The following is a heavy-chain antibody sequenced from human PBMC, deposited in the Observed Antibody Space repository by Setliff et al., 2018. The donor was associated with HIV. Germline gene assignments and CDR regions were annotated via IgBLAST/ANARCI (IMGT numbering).Heavy chain of an antibody. CDR2: TYYNSRWNY. J-gene: IGHJ4*02. V-gene: IGHV6-1*01. D-gene: IGHD3-10*01. Sequence: PSQTLSLTCAISGDFVSSDRAAWNWIRQSPSRGLEWLGRTYYNSRWNYDYAASVESRITITSDTSKNQLSLHLNSVTPEDTAVYYCAKDRGGGKPYYFDYWGQGTLVTGSS. CDR1: GDFVSSDRAA. CDR3: AKDRGGGKPYYFDY.